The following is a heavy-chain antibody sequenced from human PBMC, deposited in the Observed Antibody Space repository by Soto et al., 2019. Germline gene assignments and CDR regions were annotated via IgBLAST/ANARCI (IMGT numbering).Heavy chain of an antibody. CDR1: GFTFSSYW. J-gene: IGHJ6*02. V-gene: IGHV3-74*01. D-gene: IGHD1-26*01. Sequence: GGSLRLSCAASGFTFSSYWMHWVRQAPGKGLVWVSRINSDGSSTTCADSVRGRFTISRDNAKNTLYLQMNILRAEDTAVYYCARDRFKSGSYISDGLDVWGQGTTVTVSS. CDR2: INSDGSST. CDR3: ARDRFKSGSYISDGLDV.